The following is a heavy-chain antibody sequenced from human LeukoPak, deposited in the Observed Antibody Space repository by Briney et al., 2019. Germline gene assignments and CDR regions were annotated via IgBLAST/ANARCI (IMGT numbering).Heavy chain of an antibody. D-gene: IGHD3-9*01. Sequence: GGSLRLSCAASGFTFSDYYMSWIRQAPGKGLEWVSYISSSGSTIYYADSVKGRFTISRDNAKNSLYLQMNSLRAEDTAVYYCASLGYFDWLLSLDYWGQGTLVTVSS. CDR3: ASLGYFDWLLSLDY. J-gene: IGHJ4*02. CDR1: GFTFSDYY. CDR2: ISSSGSTI. V-gene: IGHV3-11*04.